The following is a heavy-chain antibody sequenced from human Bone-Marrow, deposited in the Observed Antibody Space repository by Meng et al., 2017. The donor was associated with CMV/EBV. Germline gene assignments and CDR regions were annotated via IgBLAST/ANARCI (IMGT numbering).Heavy chain of an antibody. V-gene: IGHV3-7*01. CDR1: GFTFSSYW. J-gene: IGHJ4*02. Sequence: GGSLRLSCAASGFTFSSYWMSWVRQAPGKGLEWVANIKQDGSEKYYVDSVKGRFTISRDNGKSSVYLQMNSLRAEDTAVYYCARDSGRMNYWGQGTLVTVSS. CDR3: ARDSGRMNY. CDR2: IKQDGSEK. D-gene: IGHD2-8*01.